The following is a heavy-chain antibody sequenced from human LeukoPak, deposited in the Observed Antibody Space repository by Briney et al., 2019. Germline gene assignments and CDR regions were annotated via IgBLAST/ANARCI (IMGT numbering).Heavy chain of an antibody. Sequence: GGSLRLSCAASGFTFSSYAMHWVRQAPGKGLEWVAVISYDGSNKYYADSVKGRFTTSRDNSKNTLYLQMNSLRAEDTAVYYCAKAAIVGATTHYWGQGTLVTVSS. CDR1: GFTFSSYA. CDR3: AKAAIVGATTHY. J-gene: IGHJ4*02. CDR2: ISYDGSNK. V-gene: IGHV3-30-3*01. D-gene: IGHD1-26*01.